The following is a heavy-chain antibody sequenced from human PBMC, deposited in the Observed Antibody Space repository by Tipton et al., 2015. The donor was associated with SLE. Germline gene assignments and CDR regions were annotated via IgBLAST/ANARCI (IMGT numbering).Heavy chain of an antibody. CDR3: AKRESSDLTDF. Sequence: SLRLSCAASGFTFGNYGMHWVRQAPGKGLEWVAVTSYDGNIEFYGDSVKGRFTISRDNSKNALFLQMNSLRAEDTAVYYCAKRESSDLTDFWGQGTLVTVSS. D-gene: IGHD2-21*01. V-gene: IGHV3-30*18. CDR1: GFTFGNYG. CDR2: TSYDGNIE. J-gene: IGHJ4*02.